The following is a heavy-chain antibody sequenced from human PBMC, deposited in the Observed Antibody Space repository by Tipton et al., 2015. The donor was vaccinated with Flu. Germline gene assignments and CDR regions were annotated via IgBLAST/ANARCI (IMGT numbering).Heavy chain of an antibody. Sequence: GLVKPSGTLSLTCGVSGFSVSNYSWWGWVRQAPDKGLEWIGEVFHTGSTNYNPSLTSRVTISVDTSKGQFSLNLTSETAADTGVYFCARDRRSYALDYWGQGTLVAVSS. J-gene: IGHJ4*02. D-gene: IGHD3-16*01. CDR2: VFHTGST. CDR1: GFSVSNYSW. V-gene: IGHV4-4*02. CDR3: ARDRRSYALDY.